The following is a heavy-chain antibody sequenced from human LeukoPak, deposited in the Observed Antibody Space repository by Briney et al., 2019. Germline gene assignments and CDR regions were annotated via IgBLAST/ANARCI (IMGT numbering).Heavy chain of an antibody. J-gene: IGHJ4*02. D-gene: IGHD2-15*01. CDR2: IIPIFGTA. Sequence: ASVKLSCKASGGTFSSYAISWVRQAPGQGLECMGGIIPIFGTANYAQKFQGRITITADESTSTAYMELSSLRSEDTAVYYCASGGYCSGGSCYWGLYYFDYWGQGTLVTVSS. CDR3: ASGGYCSGGSCYWGLYYFDY. CDR1: GGTFSSYA. V-gene: IGHV1-69*13.